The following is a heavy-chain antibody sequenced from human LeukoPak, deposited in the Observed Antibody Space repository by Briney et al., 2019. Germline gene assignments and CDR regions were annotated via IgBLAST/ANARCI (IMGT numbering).Heavy chain of an antibody. J-gene: IGHJ5*02. CDR3: ARDDIEYCSPTSCGWFDP. CDR1: GYMFSTYG. Sequence: ASVKVSRKASGYMFSTYGINWVRQAPGQGLEWMGWIGTYNDNTKYAEKFQGRVTMTADTSTSTAYMELRSLRSDDTAVYYCARDDIEYCSPTSCGWFDPWGQGTLVTVSS. CDR2: IGTYNDNT. V-gene: IGHV1-18*01. D-gene: IGHD2-2*01.